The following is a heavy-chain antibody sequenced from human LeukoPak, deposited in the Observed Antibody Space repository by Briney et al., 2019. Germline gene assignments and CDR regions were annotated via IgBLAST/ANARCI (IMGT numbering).Heavy chain of an antibody. Sequence: GGSLRLSCAASGFTFSSYEMNWVRQAPGKGLEWVSYISSIGSTIYYAHSVKGLFTISRDNAKNSLYLQKNSLRAEDTAVYYCAELGITMIGGVWGKGTTVTISS. V-gene: IGHV3-48*03. CDR2: ISSIGSTI. J-gene: IGHJ6*04. CDR3: AELGITMIGGV. CDR1: GFTFSSYE. D-gene: IGHD3-10*02.